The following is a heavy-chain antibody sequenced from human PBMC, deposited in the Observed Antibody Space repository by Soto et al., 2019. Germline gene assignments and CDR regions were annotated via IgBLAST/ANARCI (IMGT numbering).Heavy chain of an antibody. CDR1: GQSFSGHS. CDR2: INESGST. Sequence: QVQLQQWGAGLVKPSETLSLSCAVYGQSFSGHSWAWIRQSPGKGLEWIGEINESGSTYDNPSLKSRTTISADTSKNQFSLKLSSVSAADTAVYFCARGSGIVALPGELEDVNYDYWGQGTLVNVSS. J-gene: IGHJ4*02. CDR3: ARGSGIVALPGELEDVNYDY. D-gene: IGHD1-1*01. V-gene: IGHV4-34*04.